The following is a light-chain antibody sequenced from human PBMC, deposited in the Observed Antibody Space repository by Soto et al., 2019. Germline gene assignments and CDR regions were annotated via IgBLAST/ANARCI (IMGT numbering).Light chain of an antibody. J-gene: IGKJ2*03. CDR1: QSINSNF. Sequence: ETVLTQSPGTLCLSPGEGATLSCRASQSINSNFLAWYQQKRGQVPRLLIYAASIRATGIPDRFSGSGSGTDFPLTISRLEPEDFAVYYCQQYGSSPMYSFGQGTKLEIK. CDR3: QQYGSSPMYS. V-gene: IGKV3-20*01. CDR2: AAS.